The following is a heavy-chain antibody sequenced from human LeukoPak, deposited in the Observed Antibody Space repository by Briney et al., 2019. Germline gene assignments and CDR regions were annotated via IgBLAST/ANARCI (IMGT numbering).Heavy chain of an antibody. CDR2: NSGTWGST. D-gene: IGHD1-14*01. Sequence: GGSLRLSCSGSGFTFSNYGLHWVRQAPGKALEYVSANSGTWGSTYYADSVKGRFTISRDNSKNQLYLQMSGLRGEDTAVYYCVKGPPVGSFYYDMDVWGKGTAVTVSA. CDR3: VKGPPVGSFYYDMDV. CDR1: GFTFSNYG. V-gene: IGHV3-64D*06. J-gene: IGHJ6*04.